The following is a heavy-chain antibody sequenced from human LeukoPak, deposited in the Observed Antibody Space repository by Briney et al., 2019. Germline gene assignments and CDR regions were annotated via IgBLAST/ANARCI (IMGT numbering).Heavy chain of an antibody. CDR2: IWYDGSNK. V-gene: IGHV3-33*06. CDR1: GFTFSSYG. CDR3: ANHASGYYNNWFDP. J-gene: IGHJ5*02. D-gene: IGHD3-22*01. Sequence: GRSLRLSCAASGFTFSSYGMHWVRKAPGKGLEWVAVIWYDGSNKYYADSVKGRFTISRDNSKNTLYLQMNSLRAEDTAVYYCANHASGYYNNWFDPWGQGTLVTVSS.